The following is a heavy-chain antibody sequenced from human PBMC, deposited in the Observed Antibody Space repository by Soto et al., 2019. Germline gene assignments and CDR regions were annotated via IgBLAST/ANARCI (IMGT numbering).Heavy chain of an antibody. J-gene: IGHJ6*02. CDR1: GGSIRGFY. V-gene: IGHV4-59*01. CDR2: MYNTGST. CDR3: ARDLWGYCGTDCYPLDV. Sequence: PSEPLSLTCTVSGGSIRGFYWSWIRQPPGKGLEWIGYMYNTGSTVYNPSFKSRVTISVDTSKNQFSLKLNSVTAADTAVYYCARDLWGYCGTDCYPLDVWGQGTTVTVSS. D-gene: IGHD2-21*02.